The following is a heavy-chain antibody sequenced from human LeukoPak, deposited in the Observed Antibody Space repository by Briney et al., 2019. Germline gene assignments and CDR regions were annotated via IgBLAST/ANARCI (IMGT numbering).Heavy chain of an antibody. D-gene: IGHD2-15*01. Sequence: QPGGSLRLSCAASGFTFSTYWMHWVRQAPGKGLVWVSHINNDKTSTSYADSVRGRFTISRDNAKNTLFLQMNSLRTEDTAVYFCACYGIAPPYWGQGTLVTVSS. CDR2: INNDKTST. CDR3: ACYGIAPPY. CDR1: GFTFSTYW. V-gene: IGHV3-74*01. J-gene: IGHJ4*02.